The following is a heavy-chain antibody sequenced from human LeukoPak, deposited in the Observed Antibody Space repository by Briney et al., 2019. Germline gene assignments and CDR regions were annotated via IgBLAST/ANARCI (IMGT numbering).Heavy chain of an antibody. CDR1: GVSFRDST. CDR2: IITISGTT. D-gene: IGHD6-13*01. V-gene: IGHV1-69*05. CDR3: ASRFTARQLVPADYYHMDV. Sequence: ASVKVSCKASGVSFRDSTINWVRQAPGQGLEWMGAIITISGTTNYAQRLQGRVTLTMDDSATTAFMEMSSLRSEDTAVYYCASRFTARQLVPADYYHMDVWGKGTTVFVSS. J-gene: IGHJ6*03.